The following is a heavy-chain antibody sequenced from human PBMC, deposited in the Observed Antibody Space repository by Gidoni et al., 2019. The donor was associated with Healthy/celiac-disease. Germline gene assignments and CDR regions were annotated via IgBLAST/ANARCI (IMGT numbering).Heavy chain of an antibody. CDR1: GSSLSTSGVG. CDR3: ARGTTRDAFDI. Sequence: QITLKASGPPLVTPTQTLTLTCTFSGSSLSTSGVGVGWIRQPPGKALEWLALIYWNDDKRYSPSLKGRLTITKDTSKNQVVLTMTNMDPVDTATYYCARGTTRDAFDIWGQGTMVTVSS. J-gene: IGHJ3*02. CDR2: IYWNDDK. V-gene: IGHV2-5*01. D-gene: IGHD4-17*01.